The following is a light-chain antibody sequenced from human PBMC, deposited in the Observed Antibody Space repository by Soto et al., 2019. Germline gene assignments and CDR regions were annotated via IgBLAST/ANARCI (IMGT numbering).Light chain of an antibody. CDR1: SSNIGSNT. J-gene: IGLJ2*01. V-gene: IGLV1-44*01. CDR3: AAWDDSLNGQL. Sequence: QAVVTQPPSASGTPGQRVAISCSGSSSNIGSNTVNWYQQLPGTAPKLLIYGNTQRPSGVPDRFSGSKSGTSASLAISGLQSEDEADYYCAAWDDSLNGQLFGGGTKLTVL. CDR2: GNT.